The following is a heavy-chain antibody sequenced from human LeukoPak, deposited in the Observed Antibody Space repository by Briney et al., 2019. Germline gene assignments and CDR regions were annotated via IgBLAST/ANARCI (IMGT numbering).Heavy chain of an antibody. CDR2: IYSGGST. J-gene: IGHJ3*02. CDR3: ARDGRHYYDSSGYYTGDAFDI. V-gene: IGHV3-66*02. Sequence: GGSLRLSCAASGFTFSSYAMSWVRQAPGKGLEWVSVIYSGGSTYYADSVKGRFTISRDNSKNTLYLQMNSLRAEDTAVYYCARDGRHYYDSSGYYTGDAFDIWGQGTMVTVSS. CDR1: GFTFSSYA. D-gene: IGHD3-22*01.